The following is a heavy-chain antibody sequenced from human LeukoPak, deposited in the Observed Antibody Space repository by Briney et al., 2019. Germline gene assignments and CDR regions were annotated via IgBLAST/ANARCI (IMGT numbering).Heavy chain of an antibody. CDR3: ARGILGYYYFDL. CDR1: GGSFSGFY. CDR2: MHHSGAT. Sequence: PSETLSLTCAVSGGSFSGFYWSWIRQPPGKGLEWIGEMHHSGATSYKPSLRGRVTTSGGTSKNQFSLNLNSVTAADTAVYYCARGILGYYYFDLWGRGTLVTVSS. D-gene: IGHD2/OR15-2a*01. V-gene: IGHV4-34*01. J-gene: IGHJ2*01.